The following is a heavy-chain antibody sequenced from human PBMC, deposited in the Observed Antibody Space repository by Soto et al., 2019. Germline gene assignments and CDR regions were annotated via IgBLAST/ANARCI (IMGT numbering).Heavy chain of an antibody. J-gene: IGHJ4*02. Sequence: EVQLVESGGGLVQPGGSLILSCAASGFTFSSYSMNWARQAPGKGLEWISYISSSSRTIYYPDSVKGRFTISRDNAKNSLYLQMNSLRAEDTAVYYCARDKGRSPLDYWGQGTLVTVSS. V-gene: IGHV3-48*01. CDR1: GFTFSSYS. D-gene: IGHD2-15*01. CDR2: ISSSSRTI. CDR3: ARDKGRSPLDY.